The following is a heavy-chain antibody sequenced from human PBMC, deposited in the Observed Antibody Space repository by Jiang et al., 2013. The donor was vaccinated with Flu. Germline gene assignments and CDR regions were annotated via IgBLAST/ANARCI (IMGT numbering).Heavy chain of an antibody. CDR1: GFTFTKYD. CDR3: ARGGGIALDY. D-gene: IGHD2-15*01. J-gene: IGHJ4*02. V-gene: IGHV1-3*01. CDR2: ISAGSGGT. Sequence: EVKKPGASVKVSCEASGFTFTKYDIFWVRQAPGQRLEWMGWISAGSGGTTYSQKFQGRVTITRDTSATTAYMEVNSLRSEDTAVYYCARGGGIALDYWGQGTLVTVSS.